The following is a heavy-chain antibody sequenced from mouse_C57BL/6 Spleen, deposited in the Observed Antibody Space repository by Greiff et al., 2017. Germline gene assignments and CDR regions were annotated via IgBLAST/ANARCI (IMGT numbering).Heavy chain of an antibody. CDR2: INPNNGGT. CDR1: GYTFTDYN. V-gene: IGHV1-22*01. Sequence: VQLQQSGPELVKPGASVKMSCKASGYTFTDYNMHWVKQSHGKSLEWIGYINPNNGGTSYNQKFKGKATLTVNKSSSTAYMELRSLTSEDSAVYYCARWRRDPYYFDYWGQGTTLTVSS. J-gene: IGHJ2*01. CDR3: ARWRRDPYYFDY.